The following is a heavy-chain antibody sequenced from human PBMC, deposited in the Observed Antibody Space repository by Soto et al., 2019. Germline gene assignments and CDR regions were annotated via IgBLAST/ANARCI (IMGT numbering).Heavy chain of an antibody. V-gene: IGHV3-23*01. J-gene: IGHJ4*02. D-gene: IGHD4-17*01. CDR1: GFTFSSYA. CDR3: ARALGDYGDY. Sequence: LRLSCAASGFTFSSYAMSWVRQAPGKGLEWVSAISGSGGSTYYADSVKGRFTISRDNSKNTLYLQMNSLRVEDTAVYYCARALGDYGDYWGQGTLVTVSS. CDR2: ISGSGGST.